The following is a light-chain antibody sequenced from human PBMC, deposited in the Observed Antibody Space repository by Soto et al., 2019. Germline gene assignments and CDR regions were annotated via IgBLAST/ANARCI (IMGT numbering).Light chain of an antibody. CDR1: QSVSIW. CDR2: DAA. V-gene: IGKV1-5*01. Sequence: DIQMTQSPSTLSASVGDRVTITCRASQSVSIWLAWYQQKPGKAPRLLIYDAASLKTGVPSRFSGSGSGTNFTITISSLQPDDFATYYCQYDSSFGQGTKVDIK. J-gene: IGKJ2*01. CDR3: QYDSS.